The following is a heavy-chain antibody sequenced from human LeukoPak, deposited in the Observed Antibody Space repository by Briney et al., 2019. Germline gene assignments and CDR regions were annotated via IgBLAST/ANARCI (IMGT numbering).Heavy chain of an antibody. V-gene: IGHV3-21*04. D-gene: IGHD2-8*02. CDR1: GFIFSSYS. Sequence: PGGSLRLSCAASGFIFSSYSMNWVRQAPGKGLEWVSSIFPSGGEIHYADSVRGRFTISRDNSKSTLSLQMNSLRAEDTAIYYCATYRQVLLPFESWGQGTLVTVSS. CDR2: IFPSGGEI. CDR3: ATYRQVLLPFES. J-gene: IGHJ4*02.